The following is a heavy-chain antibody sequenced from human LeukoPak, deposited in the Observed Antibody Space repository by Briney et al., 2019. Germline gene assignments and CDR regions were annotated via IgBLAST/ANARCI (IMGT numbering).Heavy chain of an antibody. CDR2: ISLDGNNE. CDR1: GFTFRNDY. D-gene: IGHD1-1*01. V-gene: IGHV3-30-3*01. CDR3: ARDLSGHWTYDY. J-gene: IGHJ4*01. Sequence: GRSLRLSCAASGFTFRNDYMHWVRQAPGKGLEWVAVISLDGNNEYYADSVKGRFSLSRDNSMNTLYLQLNSLRTEDTAMYYCARDLSGHWTYDYWGQGTLVTVSS.